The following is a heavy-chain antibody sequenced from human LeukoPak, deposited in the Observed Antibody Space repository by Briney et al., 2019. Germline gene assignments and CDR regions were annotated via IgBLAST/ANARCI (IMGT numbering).Heavy chain of an antibody. Sequence: ASVKVSCKASGYTFTDYYLHWVRQAPGQGLEWMGWINPNSGGTGYARKFRDRVTMTRDTSTSTAYMELSSLIFDDTAVYYCARVAWVSGTLGWFDPWGQGTLVTVSS. CDR1: GYTFTDYY. J-gene: IGHJ5*02. D-gene: IGHD6-19*01. V-gene: IGHV1-2*02. CDR2: INPNSGGT. CDR3: ARVAWVSGTLGWFDP.